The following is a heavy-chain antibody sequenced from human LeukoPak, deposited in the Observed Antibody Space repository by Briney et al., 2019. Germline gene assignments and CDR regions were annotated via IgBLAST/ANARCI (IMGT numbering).Heavy chain of an antibody. V-gene: IGHV3-21*01. CDR3: ARRVPLNYYDTGGYSHNDN. Sequence: GRCLRPSCVASGSTFSTYSMDWVRQAPRNGLQWVSSIGRGGFNIYYADSVKGRFSISRDNATNSLFLQMNSLSAEDTAVYYCARRVPLNYYDTGGYSHNDNWGQGTLVTVSS. CDR1: GSTFSTYS. D-gene: IGHD3-22*01. CDR2: IGRGGFNI. J-gene: IGHJ4*02.